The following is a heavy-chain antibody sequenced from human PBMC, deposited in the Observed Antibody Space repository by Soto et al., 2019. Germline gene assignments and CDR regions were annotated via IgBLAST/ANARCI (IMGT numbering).Heavy chain of an antibody. CDR2: IYPRDSET. CDR3: ARYCSGISCSTWVS. Sequence: EVQLVQSGAEVKKPGESLKISCKTSGYSFPLYWIGWLRQMPGKGLEWMGSIYPRDSETRYSPSFQGQVAMSVDKSISTAYLQWSSLRASDTAMYYCARYCSGISCSTWVSWGQGTMVTVSS. J-gene: IGHJ3*01. D-gene: IGHD2-15*01. V-gene: IGHV5-51*03. CDR1: GYSFPLYW.